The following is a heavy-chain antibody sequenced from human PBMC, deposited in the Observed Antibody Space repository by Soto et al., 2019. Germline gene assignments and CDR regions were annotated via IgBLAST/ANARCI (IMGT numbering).Heavy chain of an antibody. D-gene: IGHD6-6*01. CDR2: IIPIFGTA. J-gene: IGHJ6*02. CDR3: ARARVAARPYYYYYGMDV. Sequence: GASVNVSCKASGGTFSSYAISWVRQAPGQGLEWMGGIIPIFGTANYAQKFQGRVTITADESTSTAYMELSSLRSEDTAVYYCARARVAARPYYYYYGMDVWGQGTTVTVSS. V-gene: IGHV1-69*13. CDR1: GGTFSSYA.